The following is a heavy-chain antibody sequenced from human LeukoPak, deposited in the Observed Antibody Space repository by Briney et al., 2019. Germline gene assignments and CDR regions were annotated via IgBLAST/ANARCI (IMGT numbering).Heavy chain of an antibody. J-gene: IGHJ5*02. CDR3: ARDKESGGSCCYNRFDP. CDR1: GYTFTNYG. D-gene: IGHD2-15*01. V-gene: IGHV1-18*01. Sequence: GASVTVSCKTSGYTFTNYGISWVRQAPGQGLESMGWISAYNGNTNYAQKLQGRVTMTTDTSTSTAYMELRSLRSDDTAVYYCARDKESGGSCCYNRFDPWGRGTLVTVSS. CDR2: ISAYNGNT.